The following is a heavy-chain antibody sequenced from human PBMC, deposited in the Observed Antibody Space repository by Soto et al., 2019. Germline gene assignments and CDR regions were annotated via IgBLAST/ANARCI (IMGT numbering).Heavy chain of an antibody. J-gene: IGHJ4*02. Sequence: SVKVSCKASGGTFSSYAISWVRQAPGQGLEWMGGIIPIFGTANYAQKFQGRVTITADKSTSTAYMELSSLRSEDTAVYYCASEELPPYCSSTSCRKFDYWGQGTLVTVSS. V-gene: IGHV1-69*06. D-gene: IGHD2-2*01. CDR1: GGTFSSYA. CDR3: ASEELPPYCSSTSCRKFDY. CDR2: IIPIFGTA.